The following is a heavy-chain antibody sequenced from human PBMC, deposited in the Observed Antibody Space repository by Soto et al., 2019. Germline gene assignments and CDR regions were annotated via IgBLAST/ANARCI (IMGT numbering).Heavy chain of an antibody. V-gene: IGHV1-69*01. D-gene: IGHD4-17*01. J-gene: IGHJ5*02. Sequence: QVQLVQSGAEVKKPGSSVKVSCKASGGTFSSYAISWVRQAPGQGLEWMGGIIPIFGTANYAQKFQGRVTITADESTSTAYMERSSLRSEDTDVYYCARGGDYGAWDWFDPWGQGTLVTVSS. CDR1: GGTFSSYA. CDR2: IIPIFGTA. CDR3: ARGGDYGAWDWFDP.